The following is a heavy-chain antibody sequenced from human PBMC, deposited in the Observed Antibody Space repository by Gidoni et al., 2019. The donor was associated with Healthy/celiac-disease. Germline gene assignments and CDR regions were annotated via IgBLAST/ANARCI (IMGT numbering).Heavy chain of an antibody. CDR2: IYYSGST. Sequence: QVQLQESGPGLVKPSQSLSLTCTVSGGSISSVGYYWRWIRQHPGKGLEWIGYIYYSGSTYYNPSLKSRVTISVDTSKNQFSLKLSSVTAADTAVYYCARDSYHSSGYSYPEYWGQGTLVTVSS. V-gene: IGHV4-31*03. CDR3: ARDSYHSSGYSYPEY. D-gene: IGHD3-22*01. J-gene: IGHJ4*02. CDR1: GGSISSVGYY.